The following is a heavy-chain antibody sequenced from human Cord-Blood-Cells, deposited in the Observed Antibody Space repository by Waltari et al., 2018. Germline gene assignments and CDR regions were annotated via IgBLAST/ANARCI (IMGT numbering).Heavy chain of an antibody. CDR1: GGTFRSHA. Sequence: QVQLVQSGAEVKKPGSSVKVSCKASGGTFRSHAISWVRPAPGQGLEWMGGIIPIFGTANYAQKFQGRVTITADESTSTAYMELSSLRSEDTAVYYCARDYSGSYYGVDYWGQGTLVTVSS. CDR2: IIPIFGTA. D-gene: IGHD1-26*01. CDR3: ARDYSGSYYGVDY. V-gene: IGHV1-69*01. J-gene: IGHJ4*02.